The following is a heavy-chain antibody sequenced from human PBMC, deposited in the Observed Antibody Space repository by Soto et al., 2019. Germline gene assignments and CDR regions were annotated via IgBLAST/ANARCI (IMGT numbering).Heavy chain of an antibody. Sequence: QVQLQESGPGLVKPSGTLSLTCAVSSGSISSSNWWSWVRQPPGKGLEWIGEIYHSGSTNYNPSLKSRGTISVDKSKNQFSLKLSSVTAADTAVYYCARESPAYSCSRPYYFDYWGQGTLVTVSS. CDR2: IYHSGST. V-gene: IGHV4-4*02. D-gene: IGHD6-13*01. CDR3: ARESPAYSCSRPYYFDY. J-gene: IGHJ4*02. CDR1: SGSISSSNW.